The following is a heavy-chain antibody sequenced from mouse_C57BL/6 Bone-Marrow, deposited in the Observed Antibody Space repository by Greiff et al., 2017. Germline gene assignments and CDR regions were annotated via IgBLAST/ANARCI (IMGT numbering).Heavy chain of an antibody. CDR2: IDPETGGT. CDR3: TRDYGKDY. J-gene: IGHJ2*01. V-gene: IGHV1-15*01. Sequence: VQLQESGAELVRPGASVTLSCKASGYTFTDYEMHWVKQTPVHGLEWIGAIDPETGGTAYNQKFKGKAILTADKSSSTAYMELRSLTSEDSAVYYCTRDYGKDYWGQGTTLTVSS. D-gene: IGHD1-1*01. CDR1: GYTFTDYE.